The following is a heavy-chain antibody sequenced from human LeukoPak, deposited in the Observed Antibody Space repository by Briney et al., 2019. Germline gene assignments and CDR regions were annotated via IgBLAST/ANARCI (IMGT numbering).Heavy chain of an antibody. J-gene: IGHJ4*02. CDR3: ARVGGDYNFILDY. V-gene: IGHV1-2*04. D-gene: IGHD4-17*01. Sequence: ASVKVSCKASGYTFTSYAMHWVRQAPGQGLEWMGWINPNSGGTNYAQKFQGWVTMTRDTSISTAYMELSRLRSDDTAVYYCARVGGDYNFILDYWGQGTLVTVSS. CDR1: GYTFTSYA. CDR2: INPNSGGT.